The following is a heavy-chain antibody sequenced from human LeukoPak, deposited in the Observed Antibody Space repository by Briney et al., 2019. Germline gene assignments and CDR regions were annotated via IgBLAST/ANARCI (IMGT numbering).Heavy chain of an antibody. CDR1: GGSFSGYY. J-gene: IGHJ4*02. CDR3: AKDGGYSYAYFDY. D-gene: IGHD5-18*01. V-gene: IGHV4-34*01. Sequence: SETLSLTCAVYGGSFSGYYWSWIRQPPGKGLEWIGEINHSGSTNYNPSLKSRVTISVDTSKNQFSLKLSSVTAADTAVYYCAKDGGYSYAYFDYWGQGTLVTVSS. CDR2: INHSGST.